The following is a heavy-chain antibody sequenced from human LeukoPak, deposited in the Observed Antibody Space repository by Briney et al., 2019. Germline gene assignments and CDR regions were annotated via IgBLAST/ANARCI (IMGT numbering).Heavy chain of an antibody. Sequence: GGSLRLSCAASGFTFSSYNMNWVRQAPGKGLEWVSYISSSSSTIYYADSVKGRFTISRDNTKNSLYLQMNSLRDEDTSVYYCASMLRDWGQGTLVTVSS. V-gene: IGHV3-48*02. CDR3: ASMLRD. D-gene: IGHD2-8*01. J-gene: IGHJ4*02. CDR1: GFTFSSYN. CDR2: ISSSSSTI.